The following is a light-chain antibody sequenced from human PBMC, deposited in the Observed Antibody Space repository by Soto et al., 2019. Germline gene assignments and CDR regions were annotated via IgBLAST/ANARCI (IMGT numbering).Light chain of an antibody. J-gene: IGKJ1*01. V-gene: IGKV1-39*01. CDR1: ENIARY. CDR3: QQSYSNPRT. Sequence: DIQMTQSPSSLSSSVGDRATITCRASENIARYLNWYQQRPGKAPELLLSAASSLQSGVLSRFSGGGSGTDFTLTISSLQPEDFATYYCQQSYSNPRTFGQGTKVEIK. CDR2: AAS.